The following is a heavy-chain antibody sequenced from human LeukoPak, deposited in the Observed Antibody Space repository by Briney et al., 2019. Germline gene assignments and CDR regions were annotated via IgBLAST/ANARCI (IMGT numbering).Heavy chain of an antibody. D-gene: IGHD6-19*01. V-gene: IGHV4-61*02. CDR1: GGSISSGSYY. CDR3: ATHRAGTGIL. J-gene: IGHJ4*02. CDR2: IYTSGST. Sequence: SQTLSLTCTVSGGSISSGSYYWSWIRQPAGKGLEWIGRIYTSGSTNYNPSLKSRVTISVDTSKNQFSLKLSSVTAADTAVYYCATHRAGTGILWGQGTLVTVSS.